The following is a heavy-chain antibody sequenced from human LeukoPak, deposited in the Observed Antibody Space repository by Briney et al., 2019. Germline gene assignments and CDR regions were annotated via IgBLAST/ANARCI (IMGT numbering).Heavy chain of an antibody. CDR2: IYYSGST. CDR1: GGSISRSSYY. V-gene: IGHV4-39*07. J-gene: IGHJ3*02. CDR3: AREGIGRSDAFDI. Sequence: SETLSLTCTVSGGSISRSSYYWGWIRQPPGKGLEWIGNIYYSGSTNYNPSLKSRVTISVDTSKNQFSLKLSSVTAADTAVYYCAREGIGRSDAFDIWGQGTMVTVSS. D-gene: IGHD1-1*01.